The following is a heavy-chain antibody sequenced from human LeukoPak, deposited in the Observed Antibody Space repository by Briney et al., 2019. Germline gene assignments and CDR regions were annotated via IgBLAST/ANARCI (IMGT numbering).Heavy chain of an antibody. Sequence: GGSLRLSCAASGFTFSAYAMAWVRQAPGKGLEWVSTISGSGGTTYSADSVKGRFTISRDNPKNILYLQVNSLGAGDTAVYYCAKDYYYDSSGYYYGDAFDIWGQGTMVTVSS. CDR3: AKDYYYDSSGYYYGDAFDI. V-gene: IGHV3-23*01. CDR2: ISGSGGTT. D-gene: IGHD3-22*01. CDR1: GFTFSAYA. J-gene: IGHJ3*02.